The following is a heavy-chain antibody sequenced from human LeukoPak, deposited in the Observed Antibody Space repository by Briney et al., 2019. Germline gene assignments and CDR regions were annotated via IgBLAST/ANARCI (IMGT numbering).Heavy chain of an antibody. D-gene: IGHD3-3*01. CDR1: GFTFSSYA. CDR2: ISGSGGST. CDR3: AKERSGYYRGWFDP. V-gene: IGHV3-23*01. Sequence: PGGSLRLSCAASGFTFSSYAMSWVRQAPGKGLEWVSAISGSGGSTYYTDSEKGRFTISRDNSKNTLYLQMNSLRAEDTAVYYCAKERSGYYRGWFDPWGQGTLVTVSS. J-gene: IGHJ5*02.